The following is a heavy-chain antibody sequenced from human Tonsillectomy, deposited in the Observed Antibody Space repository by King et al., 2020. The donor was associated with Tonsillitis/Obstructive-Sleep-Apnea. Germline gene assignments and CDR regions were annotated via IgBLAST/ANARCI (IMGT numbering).Heavy chain of an antibody. Sequence: VQLVESGGGLVKPGGSLRLSCEASGFTFSNAWMNWVRQAPGKGLEWVGRIKSKTDGGKKDYAAPVKGRFTISRDDSKNTLYLQMNSLKTEDTAVYYCTTGVGLFDSSGYYFDYWGQGTLVTVSS. J-gene: IGHJ4*02. D-gene: IGHD3-22*01. CDR1: GFTFSNAW. CDR3: TTGVGLFDSSGYYFDY. CDR2: IKSKTDGGKK. V-gene: IGHV3-15*07.